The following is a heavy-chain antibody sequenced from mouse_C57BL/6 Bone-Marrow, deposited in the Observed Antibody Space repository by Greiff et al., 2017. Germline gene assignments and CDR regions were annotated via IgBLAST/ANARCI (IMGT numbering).Heavy chain of an antibody. J-gene: IGHJ4*01. V-gene: IGHV5-6*01. CDR3: ASLYDYDPQYYAMDY. D-gene: IGHD2-4*01. CDR2: ISSGGSYT. Sequence: EVQLVESGGDLVKPGGSLKLSCAASGFTFSSYGMSWVRQTPDKRLEWVATISSGGSYTYYPDSVKGRVTISRDNANNTLYLQMSSLKSEDTAMYDCASLYDYDPQYYAMDYWGQGTSVTVSS. CDR1: GFTFSSYG.